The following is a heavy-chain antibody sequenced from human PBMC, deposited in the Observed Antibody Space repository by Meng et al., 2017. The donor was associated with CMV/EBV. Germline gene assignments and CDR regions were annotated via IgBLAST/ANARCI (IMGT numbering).Heavy chain of an antibody. CDR1: GGTFSSYA. Sequence: SVKVSCKASGGTFSSYAISWVRQAPGQGLEWMGGIIPIFGTANYAQKFQGRVTITTDESTSTAYMELSSLRSEDTVVYYCARSSIVVVPAARSFDYWGQGTLVTVSS. V-gene: IGHV1-69*05. D-gene: IGHD2-2*01. J-gene: IGHJ4*02. CDR3: ARSSIVVVPAARSFDY. CDR2: IIPIFGTA.